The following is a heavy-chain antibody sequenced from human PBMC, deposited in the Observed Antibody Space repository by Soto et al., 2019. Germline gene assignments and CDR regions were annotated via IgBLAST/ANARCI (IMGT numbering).Heavy chain of an antibody. V-gene: IGHV6-1*01. CDR2: TYYRSKWYN. D-gene: IGHD6-19*01. CDR1: GGSVSSNSAA. Sequence: SPTLPLTCALSGGSVSSNSAAWNWVRASPSRGLEWLGRTYYRSKWYNDYAVSVKSRITINPDTSKNQFSLQLNSVTPEDTAVYYCAREAVAGGFDYWGQGTRVTVSS. CDR3: AREAVAGGFDY. J-gene: IGHJ4*02.